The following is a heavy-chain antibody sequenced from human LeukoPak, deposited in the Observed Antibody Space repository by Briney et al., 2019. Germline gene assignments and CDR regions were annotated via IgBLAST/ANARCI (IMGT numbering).Heavy chain of an antibody. CDR2: IQAGGDEK. CDR1: GFTFSSYG. Sequence: PGGSLRLSCAASGFTFSSYGMHWGRQAPGKGLEWMTFIQAGGDEKYYAECVKGRFTVSRDNSKNTLYLQMDNLRAEDSAVYYGARYTPGYGGDEFGYWGQGALVTVCS. J-gene: IGHJ4*02. CDR3: ARYTPGYGGDEFGY. D-gene: IGHD4-23*01. V-gene: IGHV3-30*02.